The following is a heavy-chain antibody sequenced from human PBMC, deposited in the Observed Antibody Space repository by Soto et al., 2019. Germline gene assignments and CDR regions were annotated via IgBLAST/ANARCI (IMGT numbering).Heavy chain of an antibody. Sequence: SVKVSCKASGGSFSSYAISWVRQAPGQGLEWMGGIIPIFGTANYAQKFQGRVTITADKSTSTAYMELSSLRSEDAAVYYCARMYSGFYYYYGMDVWGQGTTVTVSS. V-gene: IGHV1-69*06. CDR1: GGSFSSYA. D-gene: IGHD5-12*01. CDR3: ARMYSGFYYYYGMDV. J-gene: IGHJ6*02. CDR2: IIPIFGTA.